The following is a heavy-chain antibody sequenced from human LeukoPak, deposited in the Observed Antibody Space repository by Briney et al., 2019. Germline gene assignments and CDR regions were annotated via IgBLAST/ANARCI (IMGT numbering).Heavy chain of an antibody. V-gene: IGHV4-39*01. D-gene: IGHD6-6*01. CDR1: GGSITTTAYL. Sequence: PSETLSLTCTVSGGSITTTAYLWDWLRKPPGKGLEWIVSIHYSGTTYYKSSLKSRVTRSVDTSKNQFSLKLTSVTAADTAVYYCAREYSSSSGRRTFDVWGQGTMVTVSS. CDR2: IHYSGTT. CDR3: AREYSSSSGRRTFDV. J-gene: IGHJ3*01.